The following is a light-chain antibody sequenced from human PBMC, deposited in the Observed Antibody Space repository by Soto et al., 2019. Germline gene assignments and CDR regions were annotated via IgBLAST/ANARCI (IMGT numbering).Light chain of an antibody. Sequence: DIVMTQSPDSLAVSLGERATINCKSSQSVLYSSNNKNYLAWYQQKPGQPPKLLIYWASTRESGVPDRFSGSESRTCFTLTISSLQAEDVAVYYCQQYYSTPTFGQGTKVEIK. CDR3: QQYYSTPT. CDR1: QSVLYSSNNKNY. J-gene: IGKJ1*01. V-gene: IGKV4-1*01. CDR2: WAS.